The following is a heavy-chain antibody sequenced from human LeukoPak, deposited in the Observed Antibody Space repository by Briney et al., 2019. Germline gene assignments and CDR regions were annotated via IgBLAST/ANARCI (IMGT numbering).Heavy chain of an antibody. CDR1: GGSISSSSYY. D-gene: IGHD3-22*01. Sequence: SETLSLTCTVSGGSISSSSYYWGWIRQPPGKGLEWIGSIYYSGSTYYNPSLKSRVTISVDTSKNQFSLKLSSVTAADTAVYYCARGDYDSSGYYGVYYYYYYMDVWGKGTTVTISS. CDR2: IYYSGST. J-gene: IGHJ6*03. CDR3: ARGDYDSSGYYGVYYYYYYMDV. V-gene: IGHV4-39*07.